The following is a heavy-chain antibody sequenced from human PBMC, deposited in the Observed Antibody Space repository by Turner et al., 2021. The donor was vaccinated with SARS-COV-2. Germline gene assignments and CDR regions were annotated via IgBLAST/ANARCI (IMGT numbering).Heavy chain of an antibody. J-gene: IGHJ4*02. CDR1: GGSISSYY. D-gene: IGHD3-22*01. Sequence: QVQLQESGPGLVKPSETLSLTCTVSGGSISSYYWSWLRKPPGKGLGWIGYIYYSGSTNYKPSLKSRVTISVDTSKNQFSLKLSSVTAADTAVYYCARHPFLGVVADYYFDYWGQGTLVTVSS. CDR3: ARHPFLGVVADYYFDY. CDR2: IYYSGST. V-gene: IGHV4-59*08.